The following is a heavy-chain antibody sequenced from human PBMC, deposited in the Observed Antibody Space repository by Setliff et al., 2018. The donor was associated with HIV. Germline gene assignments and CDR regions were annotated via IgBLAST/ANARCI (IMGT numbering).Heavy chain of an antibody. Sequence: SETLSLTCTVSGDFFSSDYYWGWIRQSPGKGLEWIGHIYTSGSTNYNPSLKSRVTISVDTSKNQFSLRLTSVTAADTAVYYCARERSRGYTDPPRFDYWGQGTLVTVSS. J-gene: IGHJ4*02. CDR2: IYTSGST. V-gene: IGHV4-38-2*02. CDR3: ARERSRGYTDPPRFDY. CDR1: GDFFSSDYY. D-gene: IGHD5-18*01.